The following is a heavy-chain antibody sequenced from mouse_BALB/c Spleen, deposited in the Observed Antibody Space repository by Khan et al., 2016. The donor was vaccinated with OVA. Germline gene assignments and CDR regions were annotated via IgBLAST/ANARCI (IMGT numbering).Heavy chain of an antibody. D-gene: IGHD2-14*01. V-gene: IGHV3-2*02. CDR3: ARSLYYSYGYALDC. J-gene: IGHJ4*01. CDR2: ISSTGST. Sequence: EVQLQESGPGLVKPSQSLSLTCTVTGYAITSDYAWNWIRQFPGNKLEWMGYISSTGSTSYNQSLKSRISITRDTSKNQFFLQLKSVITEDTATXYCARSLYYSYGYALDCWGQGTSVTVSS. CDR1: GYAITSDYA.